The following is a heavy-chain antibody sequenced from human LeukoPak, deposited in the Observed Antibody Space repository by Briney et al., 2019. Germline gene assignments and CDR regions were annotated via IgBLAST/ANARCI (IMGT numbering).Heavy chain of an antibody. Sequence: PGRSLRLSCAASGFTFDDYAMRWVRQAPGKGLEWVSGISWNSGSIGYADSVKGRFTISRDNAKNSLYLQMNSLRAEDTAVYYCAKVKSIAVAGYYFDYWGQGTLVTVSS. CDR3: AKVKSIAVAGYYFDY. CDR2: ISWNSGSI. CDR1: GFTFDDYA. V-gene: IGHV3-9*01. J-gene: IGHJ4*02. D-gene: IGHD6-19*01.